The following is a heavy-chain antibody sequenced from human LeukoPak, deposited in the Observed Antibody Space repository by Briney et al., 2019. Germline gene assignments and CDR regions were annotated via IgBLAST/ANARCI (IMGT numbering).Heavy chain of an antibody. Sequence: GGSLRLSCAASGFTFSNYWMHWVRQAPGKGLEWVSGISWNGGSIGYADSVKGRFTISRDDAKNSLYLQMNSLRAEDTALYYCARGGGPEDYWGQGTLVTVSS. CDR2: ISWNGGSI. V-gene: IGHV3-20*04. CDR1: GFTFSNYW. J-gene: IGHJ4*02. D-gene: IGHD1-14*01. CDR3: ARGGGPEDY.